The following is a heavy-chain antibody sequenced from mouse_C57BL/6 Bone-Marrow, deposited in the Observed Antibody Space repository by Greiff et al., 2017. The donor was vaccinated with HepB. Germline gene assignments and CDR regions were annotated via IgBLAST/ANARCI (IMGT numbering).Heavy chain of an antibody. D-gene: IGHD2-12*01. V-gene: IGHV1-54*01. CDR1: GYAFTNYL. CDR3: ARESCYDEGFAY. Sequence: QVQLQQSGAELVRPGTSVKVSCKASGYAFTNYLIEWVKQRPGQGLEWIGVINPGSGGTNYNEKFKGKATLTADKSSSTAYMQLSSLTSEDSAVYFCARESCYDEGFAYWGQGTLVTVSA. J-gene: IGHJ3*01. CDR2: INPGSGGT.